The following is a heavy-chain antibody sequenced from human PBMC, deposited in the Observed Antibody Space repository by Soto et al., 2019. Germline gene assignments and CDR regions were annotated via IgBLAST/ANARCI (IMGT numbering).Heavy chain of an antibody. CDR1: VFTFSSYA. D-gene: IGHD4-17*01. CDR3: AKFPNSFGGVTTGALGY. Sequence: EVQLLDSGGGLVQPGGSLRLSCEASVFTFSSYAMTWVRQDPGKGLEWVSAISGSGGNTYYSDSVKGRFTISRDNSKNMFYLQMNRLRAADTTVYYCAKFPNSFGGVTTGALGYWGEGTLVTFYS. J-gene: IGHJ4*02. V-gene: IGHV3-23*01. CDR2: ISGSGGNT.